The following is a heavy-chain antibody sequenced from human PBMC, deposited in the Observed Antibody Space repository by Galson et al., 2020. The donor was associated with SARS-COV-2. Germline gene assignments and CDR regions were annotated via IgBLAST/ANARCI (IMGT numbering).Heavy chain of an antibody. Sequence: ESGPTLVKPTQTLTLTCTFSVFSLTTSGMCVNWIRQPPGKALEWLARIDCDGAKYYSTSLKTRLTISKDTSRNQVVLTITDMDPVDTATYCCARIDSSGCRGNYWGQGTPVTVSS. CDR1: VFSLTTSGMC. CDR2: IDCDGAK. D-gene: IGHD6-19*01. J-gene: IGHJ4*02. V-gene: IGHV2-70*11. CDR3: ARIDSSGCRGNY.